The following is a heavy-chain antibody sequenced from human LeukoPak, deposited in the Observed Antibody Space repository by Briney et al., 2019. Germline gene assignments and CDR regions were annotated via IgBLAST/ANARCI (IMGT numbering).Heavy chain of an antibody. CDR2: IYYSGST. Sequence: SETLSLTCTVSGGSISSSSYYWGWIRQPPGKGLEWIGSIYYSGSTYYNPSLKRRVTLSVHTSKNQFSLKLSSLTAADTAVYYCGRAGYSYGHIDYWGQGTLGTISS. CDR1: GGSISSSSYY. V-gene: IGHV4-39*07. J-gene: IGHJ4*02. D-gene: IGHD5-18*01. CDR3: GRAGYSYGHIDY.